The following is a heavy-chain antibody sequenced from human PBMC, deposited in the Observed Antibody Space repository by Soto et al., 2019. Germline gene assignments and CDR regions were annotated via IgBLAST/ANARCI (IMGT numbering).Heavy chain of an antibody. CDR1: GFTFSSYG. V-gene: IGHV3-30*18. D-gene: IGHD4-17*01. J-gene: IGHJ4*02. CDR3: AKGFLYGDYVDDY. CDR2: ISYDGSNK. Sequence: GGSLRLSCAASGFTFSSYGMHWVRQAPGKGLEWVAVISYDGSNKYYADSVKGRFTISRDNSKNTLYLQMNSLRAEDTAVYYCAKGFLYGDYVDDYWGQGTLVTVSS.